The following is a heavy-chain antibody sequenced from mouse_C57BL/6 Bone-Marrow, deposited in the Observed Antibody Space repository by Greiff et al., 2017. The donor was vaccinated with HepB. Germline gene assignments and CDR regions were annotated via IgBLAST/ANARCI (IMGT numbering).Heavy chain of an antibody. J-gene: IGHJ3*01. D-gene: IGHD1-1*01. CDR3: TREEGYYYQFAY. V-gene: IGHV1-15*01. Sequence: VQLQQSGAELVRPGASVTLSCKASGYTFTDYEMHWVKQTPVHGLEWIGAIDPETGGTAYNQKFKGKAILTADKSSSTAYMELRSLTSEDSAVYYCTREEGYYYQFAYWGQGTLVTVTA. CDR2: IDPETGGT. CDR1: GYTFTDYE.